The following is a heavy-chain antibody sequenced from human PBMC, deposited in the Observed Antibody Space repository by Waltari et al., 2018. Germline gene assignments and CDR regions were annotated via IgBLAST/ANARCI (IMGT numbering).Heavy chain of an antibody. CDR3: ARDLTGSRGMVGY. J-gene: IGHJ4*02. Sequence: EVQLVESGGGLVQPGGSLRLSCAASGFTFSSYWMHWVRQAPGKGLVWVSRIYSDGGSTSYADSVKGRFTISRDNAKNTLYLQMNSLRAEDTAVYYCARDLTGSRGMVGYWGQGTLVTVSS. V-gene: IGHV3-74*01. D-gene: IGHD1-26*01. CDR1: GFTFSSYW. CDR2: IYSDGGST.